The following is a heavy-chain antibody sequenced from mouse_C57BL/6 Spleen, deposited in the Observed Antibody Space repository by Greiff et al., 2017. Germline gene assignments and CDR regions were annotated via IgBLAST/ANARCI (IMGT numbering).Heavy chain of an antibody. Sequence: EVQLQQSGPELVKPGASVKISCKASGYTFTDYYMNWVKQSHGKSLEWIGDINPNNGGTSYNQKFKGKATLTVDKSSSTAYMELRSLTSEDSAVYYCARERDYGGQGTTLTGSS. J-gene: IGHJ2*01. V-gene: IGHV1-26*01. CDR1: GYTFTDYY. CDR3: ARERDY. CDR2: INPNNGGT.